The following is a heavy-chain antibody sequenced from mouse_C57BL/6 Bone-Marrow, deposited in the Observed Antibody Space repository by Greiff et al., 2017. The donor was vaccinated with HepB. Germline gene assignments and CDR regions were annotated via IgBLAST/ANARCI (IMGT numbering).Heavy chain of an antibody. CDR3: AKKTGYGYDGAMDY. D-gene: IGHD2-2*01. CDR1: GFSLTSYG. Sequence: QVQLQQSGPGLVQPSQSLSITCTVSGFSLTSYGVHWVRQSPGKGLEWLGVIWRGGSTDYNAAFMSRLSITKDNSTSQVFFKMNSLQADDTAIYYCAKKTGYGYDGAMDYWGQGTSVTVSS. J-gene: IGHJ4*01. CDR2: IWRGGST. V-gene: IGHV2-5*01.